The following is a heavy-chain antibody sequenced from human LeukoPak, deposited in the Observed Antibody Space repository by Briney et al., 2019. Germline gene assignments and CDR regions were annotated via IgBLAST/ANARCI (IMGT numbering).Heavy chain of an antibody. V-gene: IGHV1-8*03. J-gene: IGHJ4*02. CDR2: MNPTSGNT. CDR3: ARVAGPVDY. CDR1: GYTSSNYD. Sequence: AASVKASCKASGYTSSNYDISWVRQATGQGLEWMGWMNPTSGNTGYAEKFQGRVTITRNTSISTAYMELSSLRSEDTAVYYCARVAGPVDYWGQGTLVTVSS. D-gene: IGHD6-19*01.